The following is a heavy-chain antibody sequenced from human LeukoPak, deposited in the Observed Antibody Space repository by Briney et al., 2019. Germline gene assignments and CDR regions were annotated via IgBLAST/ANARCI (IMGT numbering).Heavy chain of an antibody. V-gene: IGHV3-74*01. CDR3: VRDIHSADYGDN. J-gene: IGHJ4*02. Sequence: GGSLRLSCVASGFTFRSAWMHWVRQGPEKGLVWVSRINNDGGSTNYADSVKGRFTISRDNAKNTLYLQMNSLRAEDTAVYYCVRDIHSADYGDNWGQGTLVTVSS. CDR1: GFTFRSAW. CDR2: INNDGGST. D-gene: IGHD2-2*02.